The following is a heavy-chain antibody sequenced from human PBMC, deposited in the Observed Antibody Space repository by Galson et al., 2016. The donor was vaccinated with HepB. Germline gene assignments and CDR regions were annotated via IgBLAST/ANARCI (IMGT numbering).Heavy chain of an antibody. J-gene: IGHJ4*02. CDR1: GFTFSNYG. V-gene: IGHV3-33*01. CDR3: AREGVGIAVAAAAFDY. Sequence: SLRLSCAASGFTFSNYGMHWVRQAPGKGLEWVALIWNDGSNRYYADSVKGRLTISRDNSKNTLHLQMNSLRAEDTAVYYCAREGVGIAVAAAAFDYWGQGTLVTVSS. CDR2: IWNDGSNR. D-gene: IGHD6-19*01.